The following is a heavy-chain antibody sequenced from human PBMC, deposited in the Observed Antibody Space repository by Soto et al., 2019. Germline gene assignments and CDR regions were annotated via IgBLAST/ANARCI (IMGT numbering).Heavy chain of an antibody. J-gene: IGHJ3*02. Sequence: SETLSLTCTVSGGSISSYYWSWIRQPPGKGLEWIGYIYYSGSTNYNPSLKSRVTISVDTSKNQFSLKLSSVTAADTAVYYYARFIVYGSSWPDAFDIWGQGTMVTVSS. CDR2: IYYSGST. V-gene: IGHV4-59*01. D-gene: IGHD6-13*01. CDR1: GGSISSYY. CDR3: ARFIVYGSSWPDAFDI.